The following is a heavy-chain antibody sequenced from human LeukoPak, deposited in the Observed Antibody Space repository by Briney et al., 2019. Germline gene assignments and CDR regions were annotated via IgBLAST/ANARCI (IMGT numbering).Heavy chain of an antibody. CDR1: GFTFDDYG. CDR3: ARHCSGTSCYNRWDY. J-gene: IGHJ4*02. V-gene: IGHV3-20*04. Sequence: GGSLRLSCAASGFTFDDYGMSWVRQAPGKGLEWVSGINWNGGSTGYADSVKGRFTISRDNAKNSLYLQMNSLRAEDTDLYYCARHCSGTSCYNRWDYWGQGTLVTVSS. CDR2: INWNGGST. D-gene: IGHD2-2*02.